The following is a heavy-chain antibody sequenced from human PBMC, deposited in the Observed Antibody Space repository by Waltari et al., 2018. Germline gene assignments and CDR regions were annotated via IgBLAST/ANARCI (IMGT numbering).Heavy chain of an antibody. CDR1: GYSFTSYW. Sequence: EVQLVQSGAEVKKPGESLKIYCKGSGYSFTSYWIGWVGQVPGKGLEWMGVIYPGDSDTRYSPSFQGQVTISADKSISTAYLQWSSLKASDTAMYYCARPKDLGVIVVDAFDIWGQGTMVTVSS. CDR3: ARPKDLGVIVVDAFDI. CDR2: IYPGDSDT. D-gene: IGHD3-16*02. J-gene: IGHJ3*02. V-gene: IGHV5-51*03.